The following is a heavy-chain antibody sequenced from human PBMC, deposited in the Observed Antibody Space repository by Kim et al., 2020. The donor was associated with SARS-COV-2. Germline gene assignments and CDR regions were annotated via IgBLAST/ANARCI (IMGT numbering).Heavy chain of an antibody. D-gene: IGHD3-22*01. Sequence: GGPLRLSCAASGFTFSSYSMNWVRQAPGKGLEWVSSISSSSSYIYYADSVKGRFTISRDNAKNSLYLQMNSLRAEDTAVYYCAGTYYYDSSGYPAIYFDYCGQGTLVTVSS. CDR3: AGTYYYDSSGYPAIYFDY. J-gene: IGHJ4*02. V-gene: IGHV3-21*04. CDR1: GFTFSSYS. CDR2: ISSSSSYI.